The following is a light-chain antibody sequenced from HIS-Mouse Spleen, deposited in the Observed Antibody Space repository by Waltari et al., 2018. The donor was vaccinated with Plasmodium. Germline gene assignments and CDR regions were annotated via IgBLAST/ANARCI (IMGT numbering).Light chain of an antibody. CDR1: ALPTKY. Sequence: SYELTQPPSVSVSPGQTARITCSGDALPTKYAYWYQQKSGQAPVLVIYEDSKRPSGVPERFPGSSSGTMATLTISGAQVEDEADYYCYSTDSSGNHRVFGGGTKLTVL. V-gene: IGLV3-10*01. CDR2: EDS. J-gene: IGLJ3*02. CDR3: YSTDSSGNHRV.